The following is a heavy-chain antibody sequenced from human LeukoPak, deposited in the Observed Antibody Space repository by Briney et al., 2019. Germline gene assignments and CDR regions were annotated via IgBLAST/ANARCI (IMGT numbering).Heavy chain of an antibody. D-gene: IGHD6-19*01. J-gene: IGHJ4*02. CDR3: AKPVLSSGWYLCDFDY. V-gene: IGHV3-23*01. Sequence: GGSLRLSCAASGFTFSSYAMSWVRQAPGKGLEWVSAISGSGGSTYYADSVKGRFTISRDNSKNTLYLQMNSLRAEDTAVYYCAKPVLSSGWYLCDFDYWGQGTLVTVSS. CDR1: GFTFSSYA. CDR2: ISGSGGST.